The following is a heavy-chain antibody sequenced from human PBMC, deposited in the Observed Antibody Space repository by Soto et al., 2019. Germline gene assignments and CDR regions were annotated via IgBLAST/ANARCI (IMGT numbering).Heavy chain of an antibody. Sequence: GGSLRLSCAASGFTFSSYGMHWVRQAPGKGLEWVAVISYDGSNKYYADSVKGRFTISRDNSKNTLYLQMNSLRAEDTAVYYCAMGVWGYSGYDYPYYFDYWGQGTLVTVSS. V-gene: IGHV3-30*03. J-gene: IGHJ4*02. CDR2: ISYDGSNK. CDR3: AMGVWGYSGYDYPYYFDY. CDR1: GFTFSSYG. D-gene: IGHD5-12*01.